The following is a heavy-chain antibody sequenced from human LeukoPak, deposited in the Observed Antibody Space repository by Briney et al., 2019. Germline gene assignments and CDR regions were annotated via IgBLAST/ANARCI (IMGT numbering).Heavy chain of an antibody. V-gene: IGHV5-51*01. CDR2: IYPGDSDT. D-gene: IGHD3-22*01. CDR3: ASYNYYDSSGYYYEWVY. Sequence: GESLKISCKGSGYSFTSYWIGWVRQMPGKGLEWMGIIYPGDSDTRYSPSFQGQVTISADKSITTAYLQWSSLKASDTAMYYSASYNYYDSSGYYYEWVYRGQGTLVTVSS. J-gene: IGHJ4*02. CDR1: GYSFTSYW.